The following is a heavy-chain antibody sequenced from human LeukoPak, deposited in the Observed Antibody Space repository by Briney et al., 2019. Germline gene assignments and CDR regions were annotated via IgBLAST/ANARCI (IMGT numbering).Heavy chain of an antibody. CDR2: IYYSGST. D-gene: IGHD1-26*01. V-gene: IGHV4-59*01. CDR1: GGSISSYY. Sequence: PSQTLSLTCTVSGGSISSYYWSWIRQPPGKGLQWIGYIYYSGSTNYNPSLKSRVTISVDTSKNQFSLKLSSVTAADTAVYYSARSPIVGRHGYYFDYWGQGTLVTVSS. CDR3: ARSPIVGRHGYYFDY. J-gene: IGHJ4*02.